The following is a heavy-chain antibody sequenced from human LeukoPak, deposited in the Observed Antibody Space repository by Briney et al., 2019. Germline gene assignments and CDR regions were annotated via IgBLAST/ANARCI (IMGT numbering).Heavy chain of an antibody. CDR2: INHRGSS. D-gene: IGHD2-15*01. J-gene: IGHJ4*02. CDR3: ARDKFCSDTGSCNIGLFDF. CDR1: GITFDYHA. V-gene: IGHV4-34*01. Sequence: PGGSLRLSCVVSGITFDYHALSWVRQPPGKGLEWIGQINHRGSSHYNPSLRSRVTISVDTSKTQFSLKLTSVTAADTAVYYCARDKFCSDTGSCNIGLFDFWGQGALVTVSS.